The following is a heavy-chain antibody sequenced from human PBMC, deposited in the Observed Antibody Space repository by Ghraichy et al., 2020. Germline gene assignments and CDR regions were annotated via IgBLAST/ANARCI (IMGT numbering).Heavy chain of an antibody. CDR2: IYYSGST. CDR3: ARLGFIRHSGWYSFLHDYSYYGMDV. Sequence: SETLSLTCTVSGGSISSSSYYWGWIRQPPGKGLEWIGSIYYSGSTYYNPSLKSRVTISVDTSKNQFSLKLSSVTAADTAVYYCARLGFIRHSGWYSFLHDYSYYGMDVWGPGTTVTVSS. D-gene: IGHD6-19*01. J-gene: IGHJ6*02. V-gene: IGHV4-39*07. CDR1: GGSISSSSYY.